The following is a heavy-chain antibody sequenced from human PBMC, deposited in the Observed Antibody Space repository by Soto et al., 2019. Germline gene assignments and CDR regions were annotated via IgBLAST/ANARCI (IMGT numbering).Heavy chain of an antibody. D-gene: IGHD3-16*02. Sequence: PSETLSLTCAVSGGSISSGGYSWSWIRQPPGKGLEWIGYIYHSGSTYYNPSLKSRVTISVDRSKNQFSLKLNSVTAADTAVYYCARSDITITYVGVIVRRGVDVWGQGTTVTVSS. CDR3: ARSDITITYVGVIVRRGVDV. CDR2: IYHSGST. J-gene: IGHJ6*02. V-gene: IGHV4-30-2*01. CDR1: GGSISSGGYS.